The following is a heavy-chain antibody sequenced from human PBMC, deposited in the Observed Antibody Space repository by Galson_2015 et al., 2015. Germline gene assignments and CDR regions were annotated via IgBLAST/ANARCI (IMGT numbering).Heavy chain of an antibody. D-gene: IGHD2-15*01. Sequence: LSLTCTVSGGSVSGFYWSWIRQPPGKGLEWIGYIYYSGSTNYNPSLKSRVTISVDTSKNQFSLKLSSVTAADTAVYYCARALGTDRARHSVDYWGQGTLVTVSS. CDR3: ARALGTDRARHSVDY. CDR2: IYYSGST. CDR1: GGSVSGFY. J-gene: IGHJ4*02. V-gene: IGHV4-59*02.